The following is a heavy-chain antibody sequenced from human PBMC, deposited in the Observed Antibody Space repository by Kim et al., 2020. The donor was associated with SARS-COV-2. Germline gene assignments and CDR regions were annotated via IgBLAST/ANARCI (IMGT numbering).Heavy chain of an antibody. J-gene: IGHJ6*02. CDR1: GFSFSNYA. CDR3: ARDPGEFLDD. CDR2: ITSFIDTI. V-gene: IGHV3-48*04. D-gene: IGHD3-10*01. Sequence: GGSLRLSCAASGFSFSNYAMNWVREAPGKGLEWVSYITSFIDTIYYADSVKGRFTTSRDNAKNSVYLHMNSLRAEDTALYYCARDPGEFLDDWGEVTTVT.